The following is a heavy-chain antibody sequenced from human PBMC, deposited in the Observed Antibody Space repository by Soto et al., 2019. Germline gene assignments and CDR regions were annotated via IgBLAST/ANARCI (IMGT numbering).Heavy chain of an antibody. J-gene: IGHJ3*02. CDR1: GFTFSSYA. V-gene: IGHV3-30-3*01. CDR3: ARRRDGYSLDAFDI. Sequence: QVQLVESGGVVVQPGRSLRLSCAASGFTFSSYAMHWVRQAPGKGLEWVAVISYDGSNKYYADSVKGRFTISRDNSKNTLYLQMNSLRAEDTAVYYCARRRDGYSLDAFDIWGQGTMVTVSS. D-gene: IGHD5-18*01. CDR2: ISYDGSNK.